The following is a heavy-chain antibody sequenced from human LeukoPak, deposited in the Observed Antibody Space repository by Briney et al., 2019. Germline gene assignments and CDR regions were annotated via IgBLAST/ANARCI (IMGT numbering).Heavy chain of an antibody. CDR1: GFTFSSYW. V-gene: IGHV3-7*01. Sequence: TGGSLRLSCAASGFTFSSYWMSWVRQAPGKGLEWVANIKQDGSEKYYVDSVKGRFTISRDNAKNSLYLQMNSLRAEDTAVYYCGAGYYYVARYFDYWGQGDLVSVSS. CDR3: GAGYYYVARYFDY. J-gene: IGHJ4*02. D-gene: IGHD3-22*01. CDR2: IKQDGSEK.